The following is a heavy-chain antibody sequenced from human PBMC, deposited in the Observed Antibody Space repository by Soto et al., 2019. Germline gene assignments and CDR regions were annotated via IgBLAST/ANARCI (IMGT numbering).Heavy chain of an antibody. J-gene: IGHJ5*02. V-gene: IGHV4-4*02. CDR3: ARGVVVVAATRYNWFDL. CDR2: IYHTEST. D-gene: IGHD2-15*01. Sequence: ETLSLTCAVSGGSINSSNWWIWVRQPPGKGLEWIGQIYHTESTNYNPSLKSRVTISVDKSKNQFSLKLRSVTAADTAVYYCARGVVVVAATRYNWFDLWGQGTLVTVSS. CDR1: GGSINSSNW.